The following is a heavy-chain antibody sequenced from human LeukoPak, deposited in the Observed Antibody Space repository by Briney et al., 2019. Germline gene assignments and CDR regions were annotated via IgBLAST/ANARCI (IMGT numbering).Heavy chain of an antibody. J-gene: IGHJ4*02. CDR2: INPKSGGT. Sequence: ASVKVSCKASGYTFTGYYMHWVRQAPGQGLEWMGWINPKSGGTSSAQNFQGRVTMTRDMSITTAYMELSSLRSDDTAVYYCARDSEEGFDYWGQGTLVTVSS. V-gene: IGHV1-2*02. CDR3: ARDSEEGFDY. CDR1: GYTFTGYY.